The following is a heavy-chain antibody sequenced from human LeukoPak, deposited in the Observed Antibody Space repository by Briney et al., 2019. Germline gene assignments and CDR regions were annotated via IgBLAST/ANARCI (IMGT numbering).Heavy chain of an antibody. Sequence: GASVKVSCKASGYTFTSYDINWVRQATGQGLEWMGWMNPNSGNTGYAQKFQGRVTITADKSTSTAYVELSSLRSEDTAVYYCARDREYSSSYFSAPTENWFDPWGQGTLVTVSS. CDR1: GYTFTSYD. J-gene: IGHJ5*02. CDR3: ARDREYSSSYFSAPTENWFDP. V-gene: IGHV1-8*03. D-gene: IGHD6-6*01. CDR2: MNPNSGNT.